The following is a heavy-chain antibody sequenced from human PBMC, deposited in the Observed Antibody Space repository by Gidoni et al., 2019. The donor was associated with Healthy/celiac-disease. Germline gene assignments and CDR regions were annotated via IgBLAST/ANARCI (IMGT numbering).Heavy chain of an antibody. CDR2: IRSKAYGGTT. CDR3: TRGGGYYYYGMDV. Sequence: EVQLVESGGGLVQPGRSLRLSCTASGFTFGDYAMRWFRQAPGKGLEWVGFIRSKAYGGTTEYAASVKGRFTISRDDSKSIAYLQMNSLKTEDTAVYYCTRGGGYYYYGMDVWGQGTTVTVSS. CDR1: GFTFGDYA. D-gene: IGHD3-16*01. J-gene: IGHJ6*02. V-gene: IGHV3-49*03.